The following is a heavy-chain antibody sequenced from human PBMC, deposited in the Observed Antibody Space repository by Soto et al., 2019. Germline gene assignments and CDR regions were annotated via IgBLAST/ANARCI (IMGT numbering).Heavy chain of an antibody. J-gene: IGHJ4*02. CDR2: ISYDGSNK. CDR3: ARYLDYDFWSVYYRRGRPGARFDC. Sequence: GGSLRLSCAASGFTFSSYVMHCVRQAPCKGLEWVAVISYDGSNKYYADSVKGRFTISIDNAKNSLYLQMNSLRAEETAVYYCARYLDYDFWSVYYRRGRPGARFDCWGKGTTVTVSS. CDR1: GFTFSSYV. V-gene: IGHV3-30*03. D-gene: IGHD3-3*01.